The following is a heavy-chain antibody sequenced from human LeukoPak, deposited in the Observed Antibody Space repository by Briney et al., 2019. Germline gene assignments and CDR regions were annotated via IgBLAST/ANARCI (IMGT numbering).Heavy chain of an antibody. CDR2: IIPIFGTA. CDR1: GGTFSSYA. J-gene: IGHJ6*03. V-gene: IGHV1-69*05. CDR3: ASKGYCSGGSCPYYYYYYMDV. Sequence: ASVKVSCTASGGTFSSYAISWVRQAPGQGLEWMGGIIPIFGTANYAQKFQGRVTITTDESTSTAYMELSSLRSEDSAVYYCASKGYCSGGSCPYYYYYYMDVWGKGTTGTVS. D-gene: IGHD2-15*01.